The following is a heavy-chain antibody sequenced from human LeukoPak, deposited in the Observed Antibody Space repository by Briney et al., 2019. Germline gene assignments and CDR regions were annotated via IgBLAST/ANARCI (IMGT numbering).Heavy chain of an antibody. CDR1: GFTFSTYA. CDR2: ISGSGDST. Sequence: GGSLRLSCAASGFTFSTYAMTWVRQVPGNGLEWVSAISGSGDSTYYADSVKGRSTISRDNSKNTLYLQMNSLRAEDTAIYYCVKETAFDHWGQGTLVTVSS. J-gene: IGHJ4*02. V-gene: IGHV3-23*01. CDR3: VKETAFDH.